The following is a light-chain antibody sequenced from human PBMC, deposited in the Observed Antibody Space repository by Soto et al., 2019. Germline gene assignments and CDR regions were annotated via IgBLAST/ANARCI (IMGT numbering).Light chain of an antibody. J-gene: IGKJ4*01. V-gene: IGKV1-5*01. CDR2: DAS. Sequence: DIQMTQSPSTLSASVGDRVTITCRASQSISTWLDWYQQKPGKAPTLLIYDASSLESGVPSRFSGSGSGTEFTLTISSLQPDDFATYYCQQCYSYPLTFGGGTKVDIK. CDR3: QQCYSYPLT. CDR1: QSISTW.